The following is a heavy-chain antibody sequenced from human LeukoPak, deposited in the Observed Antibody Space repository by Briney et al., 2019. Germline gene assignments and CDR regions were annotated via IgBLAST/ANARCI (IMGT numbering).Heavy chain of an antibody. CDR3: AKVRIVVVITTGYFDY. J-gene: IGHJ4*02. V-gene: IGHV3-23*01. D-gene: IGHD3-22*01. CDR2: ISGSGGST. CDR1: GFTFSSYA. Sequence: GSLRLSCAASGFTFSSYAMSWVRQAPGKGLEWVSAISGSGGSTYYADSVKGRFTISRDNSKNTLYLQMNSLRAEDTAVYYCAKVRIVVVITTGYFDYWGQGTLVTVSS.